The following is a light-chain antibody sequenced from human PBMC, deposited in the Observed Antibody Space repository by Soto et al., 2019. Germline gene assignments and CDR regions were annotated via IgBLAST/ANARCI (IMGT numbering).Light chain of an antibody. CDR2: EVN. Sequence: QSALTQPASVSGSPGQSITISCTGSSSDVGTYDFVSWYQQHPGKAPKLIIYEVNTRPSGVSNRFSGSKSGNTASLTISGLQADDEADYYCSSYTSINSLQLFGGGTKLTVL. V-gene: IGLV2-14*01. J-gene: IGLJ2*01. CDR1: SSDVGTYDF. CDR3: SSYTSINSLQL.